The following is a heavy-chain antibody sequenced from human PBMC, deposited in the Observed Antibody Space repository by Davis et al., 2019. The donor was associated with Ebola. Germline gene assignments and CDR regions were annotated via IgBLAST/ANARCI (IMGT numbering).Heavy chain of an antibody. CDR2: INPNSGGT. CDR1: GYTFTGYY. V-gene: IGHV1-2*02. J-gene: IGHJ6*02. D-gene: IGHD3-22*01. Sequence: ASVKVSCKASGYTFTGYYMHWVRQAPGQGLEWMGWINPNSGGTNYAQKFQGRVTMTRDTSISTAYMELSRLRSDDTAVYYCARRQPDSSGDYYGMDVWGQGTTVTVSS. CDR3: ARRQPDSSGDYYGMDV.